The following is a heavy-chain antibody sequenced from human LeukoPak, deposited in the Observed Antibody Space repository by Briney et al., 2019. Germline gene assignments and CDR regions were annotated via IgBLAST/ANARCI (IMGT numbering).Heavy chain of an antibody. D-gene: IGHD6-19*01. V-gene: IGHV3-23*01. CDR2: ISASGGNT. J-gene: IGHJ6*03. CDR1: GFTFSSYG. CDR3: AKDHNSALYFYYMDV. Sequence: PGGSLRLFCAASGFTFSSYGMSWVRQAPGKGLEWVSVISASGGNTNYADSVKGRFTVSRDNAWNTLYLQMNSLRAEDAAVYYCAKDHNSALYFYYMDVWGKGTTVTLSS.